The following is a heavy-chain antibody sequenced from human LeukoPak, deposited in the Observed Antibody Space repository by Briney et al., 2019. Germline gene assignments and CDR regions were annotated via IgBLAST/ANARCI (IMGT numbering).Heavy chain of an antibody. V-gene: IGHV4-31*03. CDR3: AREDTAMATFDY. CDR1: GGSISSGGYY. Sequence: SETLSLTCTVSGGSISSGGYYWSWIRQHPGKGLEWIGYIYYSGSTYYNPSLKSRVTISVDTSKNQFSLKLSSVTAADTAVYYCAREDTAMATFDYWGQGTLVTVSS. D-gene: IGHD5-18*01. J-gene: IGHJ4*02. CDR2: IYYSGST.